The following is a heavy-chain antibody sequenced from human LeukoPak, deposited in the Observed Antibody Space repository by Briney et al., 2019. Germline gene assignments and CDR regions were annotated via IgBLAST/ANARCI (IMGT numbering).Heavy chain of an antibody. CDR2: ISSSGSTI. Sequence: GGSLRLSCAASGFTFSSYEMNWVRQAPGKGLEWVSYISSSGSTIYYADSVKGRFTISRDNAKNSLYLQMNSLRAEDTAVYYCARGGIVVVAYYFDYWGQGTLVTVSS. CDR1: GFTFSSYE. D-gene: IGHD3-22*01. V-gene: IGHV3-48*03. CDR3: ARGGIVVVAYYFDY. J-gene: IGHJ4*02.